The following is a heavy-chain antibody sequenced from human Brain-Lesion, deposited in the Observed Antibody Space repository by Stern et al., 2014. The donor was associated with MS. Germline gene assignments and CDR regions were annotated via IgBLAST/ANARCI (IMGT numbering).Heavy chain of an antibody. CDR1: GGSISSSTYY. V-gene: IGHV4-39*01. Sequence: QLQLQESGPGLVKPSETLSLTCTVSGGSISSSTYYWAWIRQPPGKGLEWIGNIYYSGFTYYNPSLKSRVTTSVDMSKNQFSLKLSSVTAADTAIYYCARHDSVPRPSQLYSARDRGPGYFDYWGQGTLVTVSS. CDR3: ARHDSVPRPSQLYSARDRGPGYFDY. CDR2: IYYSGFT. D-gene: IGHD1-26*01. J-gene: IGHJ4*02.